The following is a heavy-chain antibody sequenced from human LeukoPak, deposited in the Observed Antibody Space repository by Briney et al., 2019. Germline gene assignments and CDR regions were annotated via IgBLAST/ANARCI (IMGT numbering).Heavy chain of an antibody. Sequence: SETLSLTCTVSGGSISSSSYYWGWIRQPPGKGLEWIGSIYYSGSTYYNPSLKSRVTISVDTSKNQFSLELSSVTAADTAVYYCARGATLSAYYYDSSGYHFDYWGQGTLVTVSS. CDR3: ARGATLSAYYYDSSGYHFDY. CDR1: GGSISSSSYY. CDR2: IYYSGST. J-gene: IGHJ4*02. V-gene: IGHV4-39*07. D-gene: IGHD3-22*01.